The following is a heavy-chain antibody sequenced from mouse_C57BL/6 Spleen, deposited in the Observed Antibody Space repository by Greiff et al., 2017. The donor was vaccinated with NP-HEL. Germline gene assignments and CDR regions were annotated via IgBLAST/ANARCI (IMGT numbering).Heavy chain of an antibody. J-gene: IGHJ4*01. Sequence: EVKLVESGGGLVKPGGSLKLSCAASGFTFSSYTMSWVRQTPEKRLEWVATISGGGGNTYCPDSVKGRFTISRDNAKNTLYLQMSSLRSEDTALYYCARHPSIYYYAMDYWGQGTSVTVSS. CDR2: ISGGGGNT. D-gene: IGHD2-3*01. CDR1: GFTFSSYT. CDR3: ARHPSIYYYAMDY. V-gene: IGHV5-9*01.